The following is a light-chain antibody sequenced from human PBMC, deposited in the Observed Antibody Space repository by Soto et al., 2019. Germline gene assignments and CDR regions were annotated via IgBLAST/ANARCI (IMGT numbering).Light chain of an antibody. CDR3: QQYADSPLLT. CDR1: QGISSY. J-gene: IGKJ4*01. V-gene: IGKV1-9*01. CDR2: AAS. Sequence: DIQLTQSPSFLSASVGDRVTITCRASQGISSYLAWYQQKPGKAPKLLIYAASTLQSGVPSRFSGSGSGTEFTLTISRLEPEDFAVYYCQQYADSPLLTFGGGTKVDIK.